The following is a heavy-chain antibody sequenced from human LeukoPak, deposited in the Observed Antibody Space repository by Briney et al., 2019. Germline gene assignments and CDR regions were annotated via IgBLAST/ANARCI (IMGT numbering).Heavy chain of an antibody. CDR2: IIPIFGTA. CDR3: ARYYSGWYYFDY. J-gene: IGHJ4*02. D-gene: IGHD6-19*01. CDR1: GGTLSTYA. Sequence: SVKVSCKASGGTLSTYAIIWVRQAPGQGLEWMGGIIPIFGTANYAQKFQGRVTITADESTSTAYMELSSLGSEDTAVYYCARYYSGWYYFDYWGQGTLVTVSS. V-gene: IGHV1-69*13.